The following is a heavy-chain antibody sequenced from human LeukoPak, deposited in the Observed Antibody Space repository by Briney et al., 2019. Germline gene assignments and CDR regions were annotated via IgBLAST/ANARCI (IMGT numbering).Heavy chain of an antibody. V-gene: IGHV4-38-2*02. J-gene: IGHJ3*02. Sequence: SETLSLPCTVSRYSISSGYYWGWIRQPPGKGLEWMGSIYHSGSTYYNPSLKSRVTISVDTSKNQFSLKLSSVTAADTAVYYCARGSYLYYYDSSGYRYAFDIWGQGTMVTVSS. CDR3: ARGSYLYYYDSSGYRYAFDI. CDR1: RYSISSGYY. CDR2: IYHSGST. D-gene: IGHD3-22*01.